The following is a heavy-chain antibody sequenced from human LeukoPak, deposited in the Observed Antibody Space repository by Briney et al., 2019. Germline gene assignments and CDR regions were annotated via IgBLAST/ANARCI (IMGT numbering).Heavy chain of an antibody. D-gene: IGHD2-2*01. CDR3: ARGLSSTSCTASVWFDP. J-gene: IGHJ5*02. Sequence: PSETLSLTCAVYGGSFSGYYWSWIRQPPGKGLEWIGEINHSGSTNYNPSLKSRVTISVDTSKNQFSLKLSSVTAADTAVYYCARGLSSTSCTASVWFDPWGQGTLVTVSS. V-gene: IGHV4-34*01. CDR2: INHSGST. CDR1: GGSFSGYY.